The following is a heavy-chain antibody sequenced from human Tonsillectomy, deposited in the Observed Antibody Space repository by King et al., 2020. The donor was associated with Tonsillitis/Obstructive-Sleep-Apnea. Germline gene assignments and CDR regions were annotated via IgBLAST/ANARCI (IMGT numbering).Heavy chain of an antibody. D-gene: IGHD3-22*01. CDR2: INTNTGNP. CDR3: ARVGNPVGVEGFTTYYYYYMDV. V-gene: IGHV7-4-1*02. Sequence: VQLVQSGSELKKPRASVKISCKASGYTFTSSYAMNWVRQAPGQGLEWMGWINTNTGNPSYAQGFKGRFVFSLDTSVRTAYLQISGLRAEDTAVYYCARVGNPVGVEGFTTYYYYYMDVWGQGTTVTVSS. CDR1: GYTFTSSYA. J-gene: IGHJ6*03.